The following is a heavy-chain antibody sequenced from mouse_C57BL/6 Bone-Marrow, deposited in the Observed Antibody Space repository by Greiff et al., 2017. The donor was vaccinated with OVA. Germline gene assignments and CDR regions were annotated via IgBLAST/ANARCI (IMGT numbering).Heavy chain of an antibody. CDR3: ARGGSSGYPFAY. V-gene: IGHV1-9*01. CDR1: GYTFTGYW. J-gene: IGHJ3*01. Sequence: QVQLQQSGAELMKPGASVKLSCKATGYTFTGYWIEWVKQRPGHGLEWIGEILPGSGSTNYNEKFKGKATLTVDQSSSTAYMQLNSLTSEDSAVYYCARGGSSGYPFAYWGQGTLVTVSA. CDR2: ILPGSGST. D-gene: IGHD3-2*02.